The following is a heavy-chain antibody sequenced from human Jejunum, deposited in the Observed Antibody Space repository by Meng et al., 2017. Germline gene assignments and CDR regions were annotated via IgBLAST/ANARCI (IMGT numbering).Heavy chain of an antibody. CDR1: GGSISGYY. CDR3: ARMGPGSGWPYYYYGMDV. V-gene: IGHV4-59*01. J-gene: IGHJ6*02. Sequence: SETLSLTCTVSGGSISGYYWSWIRQPPGKGLEWIGYIFYSGSTNFNPSLKSRVTISVDTSKNQFSLNLISVTAADTAVYYCARMGPGSGWPYYYYGMDVWGQGTMVTVSS. D-gene: IGHD6-19*01. CDR2: IFYSGST.